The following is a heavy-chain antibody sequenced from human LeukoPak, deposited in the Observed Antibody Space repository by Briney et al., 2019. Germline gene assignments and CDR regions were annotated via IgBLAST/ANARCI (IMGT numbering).Heavy chain of an antibody. Sequence: ASVKVSCKASGGTFSNYAVSWVRQAPGQGLEWMGGIIPIYGTTNYAQKFQGRVTITADKSTSTVYMELSSLRSDDTAVYYCARDYYGGHNLYNFDFWGQGTRVIVSS. CDR3: ARDYYGGHNLYNFDF. CDR2: IIPIYGTT. V-gene: IGHV1-69*06. CDR1: GGTFSNYA. J-gene: IGHJ4*02. D-gene: IGHD3-10*01.